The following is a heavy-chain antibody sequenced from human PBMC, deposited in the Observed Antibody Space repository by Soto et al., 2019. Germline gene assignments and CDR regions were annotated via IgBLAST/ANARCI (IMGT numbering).Heavy chain of an antibody. V-gene: IGHV3-53*01. CDR3: AARGGGGGY. Sequence: EVQLVESGGGLIQPGGSLRLSCAVSGFTVSNNYMSWVRQAPGKGLEGVSVIYSGGYTAYGDSVKGRFTISRDNSKNTLYLQMSGRGAEDAGVYFWAARGGGGGYWGQGTLVTVSS. D-gene: IGHD3-10*01. CDR1: GFTVSNNY. CDR2: IYSGGYT. J-gene: IGHJ4*02.